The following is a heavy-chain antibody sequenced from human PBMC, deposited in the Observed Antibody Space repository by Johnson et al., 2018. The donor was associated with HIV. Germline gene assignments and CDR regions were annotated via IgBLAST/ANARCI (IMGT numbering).Heavy chain of an antibody. CDR2: ISYDGSNK. CDR3: AREGEWLVPSLAT. Sequence: QVQLVESGGGVVQPGRSLRLSCAASGFTFSSYAMHWVRQAPGKGLEWVAVISYDGSNKYYADSVKGRFTISRDNSKNTLYLQMNSQRAEDTAVYYCAREGEWLVPSLATWGQGTMVTVSS. D-gene: IGHD6-19*01. CDR1: GFTFSSYA. V-gene: IGHV3-30-3*01. J-gene: IGHJ3*02.